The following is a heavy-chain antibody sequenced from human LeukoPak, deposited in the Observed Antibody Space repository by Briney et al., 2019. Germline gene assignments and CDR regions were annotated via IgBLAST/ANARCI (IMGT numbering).Heavy chain of an antibody. CDR2: TYHSGST. Sequence: SETLSLTCAVPGYSISSAYYWCCIRQPPGKGLEWIGSTYHSGSTYYNPSLKSRVTILVDTSKNQFSLKLSSVTAADTAVYYCARLDWGSGFDYWGQGTLVTVSS. CDR3: ARLDWGSGFDY. CDR1: GYSISSAYY. J-gene: IGHJ4*02. D-gene: IGHD7-27*01. V-gene: IGHV4-38-2*01.